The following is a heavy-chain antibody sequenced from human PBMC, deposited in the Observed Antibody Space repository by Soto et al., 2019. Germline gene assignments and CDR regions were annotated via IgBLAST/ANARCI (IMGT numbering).Heavy chain of an antibody. D-gene: IGHD3-22*01. Sequence: GASVKVSCKASGYTFTGYYMHWVRQAPGQGLEWMGWINPNSGGTNYAQKLKGWVTMTRDTSISTAYMELSRLRSDDTAVYYCARDLIRVDYYDSSGYGPAFDYWGQGTLVTVSS. CDR3: ARDLIRVDYYDSSGYGPAFDY. J-gene: IGHJ4*02. CDR1: GYTFTGYY. V-gene: IGHV1-2*04. CDR2: INPNSGGT.